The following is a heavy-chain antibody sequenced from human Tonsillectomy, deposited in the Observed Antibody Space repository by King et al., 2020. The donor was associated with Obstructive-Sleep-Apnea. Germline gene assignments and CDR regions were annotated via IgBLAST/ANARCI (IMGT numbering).Heavy chain of an antibody. CDR3: AKDGLQNYYGSGSSIPGTNYYFDY. J-gene: IGHJ4*02. V-gene: IGHV3-9*01. Sequence: VQLVESGGGLVQPGMSLRLSCAASGFTFDDYAMHWVRQAPGKGLEWVSGISWNSGSIGYADSVKGRFTISRDNAKNSLYLQMNSLRTEDTALYYCAKDGLQNYYGSGSSIPGTNYYFDYWGQGTLVTVSS. CDR2: ISWNSGSI. D-gene: IGHD3-10*01. CDR1: GFTFDDYA.